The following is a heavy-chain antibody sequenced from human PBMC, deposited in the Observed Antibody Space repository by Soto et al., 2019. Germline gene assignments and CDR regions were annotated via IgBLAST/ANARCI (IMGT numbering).Heavy chain of an antibody. J-gene: IGHJ6*02. CDR2: INPNSGGT. D-gene: IGHD2-15*01. V-gene: IGHV1-2*04. Sequence: QVQLVQPGAEVKKPGASVKVSCKASGYTFTGYYMHWVRQAPGQGLEWMGWINPNSGGTNYAQKFQGWVTMTRDTSISTAYMELSRLRSDDTAVYYCARGVGYCSGGSCYYYYYGMDVWGQGTTVTVSS. CDR3: ARGVGYCSGGSCYYYYYGMDV. CDR1: GYTFTGYY.